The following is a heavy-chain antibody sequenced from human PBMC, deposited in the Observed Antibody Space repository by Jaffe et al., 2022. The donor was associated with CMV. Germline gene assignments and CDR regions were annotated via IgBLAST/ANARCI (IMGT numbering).Heavy chain of an antibody. J-gene: IGHJ6*02. CDR1: GFTFSSYT. D-gene: IGHD1-26*01. Sequence: EVWLVESGGGLVQPGGSLRLSCEASGFTFSSYTMMWVRQAPGQGLEWVANINEDGSEKYFLDSVKGRFAISRDNAKTSLYLQMNNLRAEDTAVYYCARHNSWGIVGPSGGFYSYDGTDVWGQGTTVTVSS. V-gene: IGHV3-7*03. CDR2: INEDGSEK. CDR3: ARHNSWGIVGPSGGFYSYDGTDV.